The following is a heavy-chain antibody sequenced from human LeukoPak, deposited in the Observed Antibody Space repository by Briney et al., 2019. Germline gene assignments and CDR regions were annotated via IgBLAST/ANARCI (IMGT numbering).Heavy chain of an antibody. J-gene: IGHJ5*02. V-gene: IGHV5-51*01. CDR1: GYRFTSYW. CDR3: ARVPSVLRFLEWLPGWFDP. CDR2: IYPGDSDT. D-gene: IGHD3-3*01. Sequence: GESLKISCKGSGYRFTSYWSGWGRRMPGKGLEGMGIIYPGDSDTRYSPSFQGQVTISADKSISTAYLQWSSLKASDTAMYYCARVPSVLRFLEWLPGWFDPWGQGTLVTVSS.